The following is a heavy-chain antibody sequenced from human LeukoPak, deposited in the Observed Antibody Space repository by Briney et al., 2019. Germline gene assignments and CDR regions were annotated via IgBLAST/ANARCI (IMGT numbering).Heavy chain of an antibody. Sequence: ASVKVSCKASGGTFSSYAISWVRQAPGQGLEWMGGIIPIFGTTNYAQKFQDRVTITADKSTSTAYMELSSLRSEDTAVYYCARQRITMIVVVRGAFDIWGQGTMVTVSS. D-gene: IGHD3-22*01. V-gene: IGHV1-69*06. J-gene: IGHJ3*02. CDR2: IIPIFGTT. CDR1: GGTFSSYA. CDR3: ARQRITMIVVVRGAFDI.